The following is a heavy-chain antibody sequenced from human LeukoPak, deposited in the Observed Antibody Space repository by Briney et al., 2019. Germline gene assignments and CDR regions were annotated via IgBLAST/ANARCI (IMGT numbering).Heavy chain of an antibody. CDR3: TRSGYMNGYDY. CDR2: INIDGSDT. V-gene: IGHV3-74*03. CDR1: GFTFSGHW. D-gene: IGHD5-24*01. Sequence: PGGSLRLSCAASGFTFSGHWMHWVRHVPGKGLMGVSRINIDGSDTTYADSVKGRFTISRDNAKNTLYLQMNSLTAEDTAVYYCTRSGYMNGYDYWGQGTLVTVSS. J-gene: IGHJ4*02.